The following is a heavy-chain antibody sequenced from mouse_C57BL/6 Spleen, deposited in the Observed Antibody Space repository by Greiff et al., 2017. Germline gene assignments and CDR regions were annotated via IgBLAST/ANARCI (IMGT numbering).Heavy chain of an antibody. J-gene: IGHJ3*01. CDR1: GYTFTDYN. CDR3: ARGGDDYEAWFAY. D-gene: IGHD2-4*01. V-gene: IGHV1-22*01. CDR2: INPNNGGT. Sequence: VQLQQSGPELVKPGASVKMSCKASGYTFTDYNMHWVKQSHGKSLEWIGYINPNNGGTSYNQKFKGKATLTVNKSSSTAYMELRSLTSEDSAVYYCARGGDDYEAWFAYWGQGTLVTVSA.